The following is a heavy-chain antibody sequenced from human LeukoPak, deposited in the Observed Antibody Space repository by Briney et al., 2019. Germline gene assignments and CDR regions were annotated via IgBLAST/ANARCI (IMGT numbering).Heavy chain of an antibody. Sequence: ASVKVSCKASGYTFTSYGISWVRQAPGQGLEWMGWISAYNGNTNYAQKLQGRVTMTTDTSTSTAYMELRSLRSDDTAVYYCAGRGYSYGPYYYYMDVWGKGTTVTVSS. CDR3: AGRGYSYGPYYYYMDV. J-gene: IGHJ6*03. D-gene: IGHD5-18*01. CDR2: ISAYNGNT. V-gene: IGHV1-18*01. CDR1: GYTFTSYG.